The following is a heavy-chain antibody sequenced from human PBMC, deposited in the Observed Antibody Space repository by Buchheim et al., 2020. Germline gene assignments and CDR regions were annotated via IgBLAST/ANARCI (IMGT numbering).Heavy chain of an antibody. CDR3: AKTDWDDFWSGYYVFDY. CDR2: ISGSGGST. D-gene: IGHD3-3*01. CDR1: GFTFSSYA. Sequence: EVQLLESGGGLVQPGGSLRLSCAASGFTFSSYAMSWVRQAPGKGLEWVSAISGSGGSTYYADSVKGRFTISRDNSQNTLSLPMTSLRDEETAVYYCAKTDWDDFWSGYYVFDYWGQGTL. V-gene: IGHV3-23*01. J-gene: IGHJ4*02.